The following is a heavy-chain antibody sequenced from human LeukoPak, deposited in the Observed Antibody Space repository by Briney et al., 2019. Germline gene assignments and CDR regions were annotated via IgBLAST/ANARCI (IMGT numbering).Heavy chain of an antibody. CDR3: ARPPYYGSGSYFDY. CDR1: GFTFSSYA. CDR2: ISYDGSNK. Sequence: GGSLRLSCAASGFTFSSYAMHWVRQAPAKGLEWVAVISYDGSNKYYADSVKGRFTISRDNSKNTLYLQMNSLRAEDTAVYYCARPPYYGSGSYFDYWGQGTLVTVSS. D-gene: IGHD3-10*01. J-gene: IGHJ4*02. V-gene: IGHV3-30-3*01.